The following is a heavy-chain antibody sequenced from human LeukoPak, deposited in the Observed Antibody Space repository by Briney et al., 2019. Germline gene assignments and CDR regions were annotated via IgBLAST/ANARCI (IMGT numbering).Heavy chain of an antibody. CDR2: ICPGDSDT. Sequence: GESLKISCKGSGYSFTSYWIGWVRQMPGKGLEWMGIICPGDSDTRYSPSFQGQVTISADKSISTAYLQWSSLKASDTAMYYCARRAAAAFYYMDVWGKGTTVTVSS. CDR3: ARRAAAAFYYMDV. J-gene: IGHJ6*03. V-gene: IGHV5-51*01. D-gene: IGHD6-13*01. CDR1: GYSFTSYW.